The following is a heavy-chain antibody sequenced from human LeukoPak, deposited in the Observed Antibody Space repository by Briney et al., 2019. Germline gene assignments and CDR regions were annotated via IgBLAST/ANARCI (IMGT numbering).Heavy chain of an antibody. J-gene: IGHJ6*02. V-gene: IGHV4-4*07. CDR2: IYTSGST. CDR1: GGSISSYY. D-gene: IGHD3-10*01. Sequence: SETLSLTCTVSGGSISSYYWSWIRQPAGKGLEWIGRIYTSGSTNYNPSLKSRVTMSVDTSKNQFSLKLSSVTAADTAVYYCARDGGLYGSGSYRPNYYGMDVWGQGTTVTVSS. CDR3: ARDGGLYGSGSYRPNYYGMDV.